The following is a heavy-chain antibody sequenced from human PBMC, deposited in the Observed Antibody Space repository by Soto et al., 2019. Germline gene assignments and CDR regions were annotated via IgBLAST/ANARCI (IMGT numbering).Heavy chain of an antibody. Sequence: QVQLVQSGAEVKKPGSSVRVSCKASGGTLRNYGISWVRQAPGQGLEWMGGINTVFGTANYAQKLQGRVTITADESTSTVYMGVTSLRSEDTAVYYCSRGDATKIVVTTYYGMDVWGQGTTVTVSS. D-gene: IGHD4-17*01. CDR1: GGTLRNYG. CDR2: INTVFGTA. V-gene: IGHV1-69*12. CDR3: SRGDATKIVVTTYYGMDV. J-gene: IGHJ6*02.